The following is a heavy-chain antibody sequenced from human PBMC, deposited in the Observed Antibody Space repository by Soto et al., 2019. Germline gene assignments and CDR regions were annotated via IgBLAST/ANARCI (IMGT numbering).Heavy chain of an antibody. D-gene: IGHD3-22*01. CDR3: ARGDYYDGSGPFLDVFDI. Sequence: PSETLSLTCAVSGGSISSSNWWSWVRQPPGKGLEWIGEIYHSGSTNYNPSLKSRFTMSRDNAKNSLYLQMNSLRAEDTAVYYCARGDYYDGSGPFLDVFDIWGQGTMVTV. CDR1: GGSISSSNW. CDR2: IYHSGST. J-gene: IGHJ3*02. V-gene: IGHV4-4*02.